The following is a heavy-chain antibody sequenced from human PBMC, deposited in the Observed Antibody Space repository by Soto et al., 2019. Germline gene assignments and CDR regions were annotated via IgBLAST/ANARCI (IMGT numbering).Heavy chain of an antibody. V-gene: IGHV4-59*01. D-gene: IGHD3-9*01. CDR3: ARVTRYYDILTGYSIWFDP. J-gene: IGHJ5*02. CDR2: IYYSGST. CDR1: GGSISSYY. Sequence: PSETLSLTCTVSGGSISSYYWSWIRQPPGKGLEWIGYIYYSGSTNYNPSLKSRVTISVDTSKNQFSLKLSSVTAADTAVYYCARVTRYYDILTGYSIWFDPWGQGTLVTVSS.